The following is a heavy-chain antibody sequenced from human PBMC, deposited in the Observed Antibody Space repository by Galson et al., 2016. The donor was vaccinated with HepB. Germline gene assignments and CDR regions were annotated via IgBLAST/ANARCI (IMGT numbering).Heavy chain of an antibody. CDR1: GFTFSSYA. CDR3: AREGSYDSSPFFDY. V-gene: IGHV3-64*01. Sequence: SLRLSCAASGFTFSSYAMHWVRQAPGKGLEYVSAISSNGGSTYYANSVKGGFTISRDNSKNTLYLQMGSLRAEDMAVYYCAREGSYDSSPFFDYWGQGTLVTVSS. J-gene: IGHJ4*02. CDR2: ISSNGGST. D-gene: IGHD3-22*01.